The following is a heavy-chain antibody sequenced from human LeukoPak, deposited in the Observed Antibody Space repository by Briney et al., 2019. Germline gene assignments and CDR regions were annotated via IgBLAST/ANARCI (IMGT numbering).Heavy chain of an antibody. CDR3: ARRSGVVVVAALNWFDP. J-gene: IGHJ5*02. D-gene: IGHD2-15*01. CDR2: IYHSGST. Sequence: PSGTLSLTCAVSGGSISSSNWWSWVRQPPGKGLEWIGEIYHSGSTNYNPSLKSRVTISVDTSKNQFSLKLSSVTAADTAVYYCARRSGVVVVAALNWFDPWGQGTLVTVSS. CDR1: GGSISSSNW. V-gene: IGHV4-4*02.